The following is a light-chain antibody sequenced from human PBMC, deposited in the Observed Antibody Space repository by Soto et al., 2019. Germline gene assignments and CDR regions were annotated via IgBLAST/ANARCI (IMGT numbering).Light chain of an antibody. CDR1: TSDVGDYNL. CDR2: DVS. V-gene: IGLV2-14*01. J-gene: IGLJ1*01. CDR3: TSYTSISTLYV. Sequence: QSVLTQPASVSGSPGQSIAISCTGTTSDVGDYNLVSWYQQHPGKAPKLMIYDVSSRPSGISNRFSGSKSGNTASLTISGLQAEDEADYYCTSYTSISTLYVFGTGSKVTV.